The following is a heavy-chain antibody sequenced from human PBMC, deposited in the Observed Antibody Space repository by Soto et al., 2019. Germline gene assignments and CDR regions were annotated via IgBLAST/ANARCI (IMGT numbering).Heavy chain of an antibody. CDR3: ARDRGIAAAGTYYYYGMDV. Sequence: SETLSLTCTVSGCSISSYYWSWIRQPPGKGLEWIGYIYYSGSTNYNPSLKSRVTISVDTSKNQFSLKLSSVTAADTAVYYCARDRGIAAAGTYYYYGMDVWGQGTTVTVSS. D-gene: IGHD6-13*01. CDR2: IYYSGST. CDR1: GCSISSYY. V-gene: IGHV4-59*01. J-gene: IGHJ6*02.